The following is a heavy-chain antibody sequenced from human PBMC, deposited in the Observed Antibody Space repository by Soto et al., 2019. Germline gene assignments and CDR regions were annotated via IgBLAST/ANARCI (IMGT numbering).Heavy chain of an antibody. J-gene: IGHJ6*02. CDR3: ARDYYGSGSYSYYYYGMDV. CDR2: IYHSGST. D-gene: IGHD3-10*01. Sequence: PETLSLTCAVSGGSISSSNWWSWVRQPPGKGLEWIGEIYHSGSTNYNPSLKSRVTISVDKSKNQFSLKLSSVTAADTAVYYCARDYYGSGSYSYYYYGMDVWGQGTTVT. V-gene: IGHV4-4*03. CDR1: GGSISSSNW.